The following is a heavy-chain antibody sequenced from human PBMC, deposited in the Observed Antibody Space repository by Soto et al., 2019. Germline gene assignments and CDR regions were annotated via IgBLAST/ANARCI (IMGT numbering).Heavy chain of an antibody. CDR3: AATDFGY. CDR1: GFTFKNAW. CDR2: IKSKTDGETT. J-gene: IGHJ4*02. Sequence: PGGSLRLSCAASGFTFKNAWMSWVRQAPGKGLEWVGRIKSKTDGETTEYAAPVKGRFTISRDDSKNTLYLQINSLKTEDTAVYYCAATDFGYWGQGTLVTVSS. V-gene: IGHV3-15*01.